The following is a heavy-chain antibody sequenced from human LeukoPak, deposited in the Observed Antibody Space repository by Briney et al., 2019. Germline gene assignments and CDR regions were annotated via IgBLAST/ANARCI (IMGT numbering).Heavy chain of an antibody. CDR2: IKQDGSEK. CDR1: GFTFSSYW. J-gene: IGHJ4*02. CDR3: ARDRSTYYYDSSGYDY. Sequence: GGSLRLSCAASGFTFSSYWMSWVRQAPGKGLEWVANIKQDGSEKYYVDSVKGRFTISRDNAKNSLYLQMNSLRAEDTAVYYCARDRSTYYYDSSGYDYWGQGTLVTVSS. D-gene: IGHD3-22*01. V-gene: IGHV3-7*01.